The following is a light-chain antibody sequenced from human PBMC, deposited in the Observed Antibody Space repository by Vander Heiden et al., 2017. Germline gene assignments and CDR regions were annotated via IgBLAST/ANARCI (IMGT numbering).Light chain of an antibody. CDR3: QQYDNLLRT. CDR2: DAS. V-gene: IGKV1-33*01. CDR1: QDISNY. Sequence: DIQMTQSPSLLAASVGETATNTCQASQDISNYLNWYQQKPGKAPKLLIYDASNLETGVPSRFSGSGSGTDFTFTISSLQAEDIATYYCQQYDNLLRTFGQGTKVEIK. J-gene: IGKJ1*01.